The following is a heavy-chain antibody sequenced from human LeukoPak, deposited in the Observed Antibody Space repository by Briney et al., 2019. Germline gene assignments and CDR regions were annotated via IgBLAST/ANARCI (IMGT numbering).Heavy chain of an antibody. J-gene: IGHJ4*02. V-gene: IGHV3-23*01. CDR3: ANSGVYSYGLYFDY. D-gene: IGHD5-18*01. CDR1: GFTFSSYA. Sequence: GGSLRPSCAASGFTFSSYAMSWVRQAPGKGLEWVSAISGSGGSTYYADSVKGRFTISRDNSKNTLYLQMNSLRAEDTAVYYCANSGVYSYGLYFDYWGQGTLVTVSS. CDR2: ISGSGGST.